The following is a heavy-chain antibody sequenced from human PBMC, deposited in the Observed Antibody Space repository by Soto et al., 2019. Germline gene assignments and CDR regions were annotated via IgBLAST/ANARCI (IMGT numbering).Heavy chain of an antibody. Sequence: SETLSLTCSVSGGSISSGDYYWSWIRHPPGEGLALIGYIYYSGTTYYNPSLKSRITISLDTSKSQFSLKLSSVTAADTAVYYCARLTGDSFYYVVDVWGQVTTVTVXS. CDR2: IYYSGTT. D-gene: IGHD7-27*01. V-gene: IGHV4-30-4*01. J-gene: IGHJ6*01. CDR3: ARLTGDSFYYVVDV. CDR1: GGSISSGDYY.